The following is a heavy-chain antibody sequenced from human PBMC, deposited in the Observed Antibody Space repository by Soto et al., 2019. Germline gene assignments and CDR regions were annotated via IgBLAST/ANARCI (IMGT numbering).Heavy chain of an antibody. CDR1: GFNITNNY. D-gene: IGHD3-22*01. V-gene: IGHV3-53*02. CDR3: ARSYDSSGYYPGSFDY. Sequence: EVQLVETGGGLIQPGGSLRLSCAASGFNITNNYMSWVRQAPGKGLEWVSFIYSGGSTYYADSVKGRFSISRDISKNTLFLQMNSLRAEVTAVYYCARSYDSSGYYPGSFDYWGQGTLVTVSS. CDR2: IYSGGST. J-gene: IGHJ4*02.